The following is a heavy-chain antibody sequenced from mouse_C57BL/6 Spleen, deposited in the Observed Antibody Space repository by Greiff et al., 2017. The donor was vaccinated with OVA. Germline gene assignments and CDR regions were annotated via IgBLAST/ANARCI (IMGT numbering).Heavy chain of an antibody. CDR3: AREGWVVAY. D-gene: IGHD3-3*01. V-gene: IGHV1-82*01. Sequence: QVQLQQSGPELVKPGASVKISCKASGYAFSSSWMNWVKQRPGKGLEWIGRIYPGAGDTNYNGKFEGKATLTADKSSSTAYMQLSSLTSEDSAVYFCAREGWVVAYWGQGTLVTVSA. CDR2: IYPGAGDT. CDR1: GYAFSSSW. J-gene: IGHJ3*01.